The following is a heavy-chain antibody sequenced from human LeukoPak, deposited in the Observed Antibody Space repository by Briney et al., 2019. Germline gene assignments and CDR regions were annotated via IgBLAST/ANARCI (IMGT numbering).Heavy chain of an antibody. J-gene: IGHJ6*02. CDR3: AREYYYGMDV. Sequence: SETLSLTCTVSGGSISSYYWSWIRQPPGKGLEWIGYIYYSGSTNYNPSLKSRVTISVDTSKNQFSLKLSSVTAADTAVYYCAREYYYGMDVWGQGTTVTVSS. CDR2: IYYSGST. V-gene: IGHV4-59*12. CDR1: GGSISSYY.